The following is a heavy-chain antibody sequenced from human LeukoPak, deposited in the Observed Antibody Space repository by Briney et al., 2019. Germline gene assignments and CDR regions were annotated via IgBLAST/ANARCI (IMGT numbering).Heavy chain of an antibody. Sequence: GGSLRLSCAASGFTFSNYDMHWVRQTPGKGLGYVSAIRSNGGNTYYANFVKGRFIISRDNSKNTLYLQMGSVRVEDMAVYYCARDSYYYDSWGQGTLVTVSS. CDR3: ARDSYYYDS. CDR1: GFTFSNYD. CDR2: IRSNGGNT. D-gene: IGHD3-22*01. V-gene: IGHV3-64*01. J-gene: IGHJ4*02.